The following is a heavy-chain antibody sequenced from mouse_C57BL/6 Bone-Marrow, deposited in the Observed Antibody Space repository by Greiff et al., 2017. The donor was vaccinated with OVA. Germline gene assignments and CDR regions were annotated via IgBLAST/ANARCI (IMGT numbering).Heavy chain of an antibody. V-gene: IGHV1-69*01. CDR1: GYTFTSYW. J-gene: IGHJ3*01. Sequence: VQLQQPGAELVMPGASVKLSCKASGYTFTSYWMHWVKQRPGQGLEWIGEIDPSDSYTNYNQKFKGKSTLTVDKSSSTAYMQLSSLTSEDSAVYYCAREGDWPWFAYWGQGTLVTVSA. CDR3: AREGDWPWFAY. CDR2: IDPSDSYT. D-gene: IGHD3-3*01.